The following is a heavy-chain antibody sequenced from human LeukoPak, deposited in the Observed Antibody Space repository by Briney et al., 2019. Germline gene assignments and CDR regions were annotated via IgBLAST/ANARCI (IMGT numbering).Heavy chain of an antibody. D-gene: IGHD6-13*01. CDR3: ARDPDSSSWPLYYYYYYGMDV. V-gene: IGHV4-4*07. J-gene: IGHJ6*02. CDR2: IYTSGST. Sequence: KPSETLSLTCTVSGGSISSYYWSWIRQPAGKGLEWIGRIYTSGSTNYNPSLKSRVTMSVDTSKNQFSLKLSSVTAADTAVYYCARDPDSSSWPLYYYYYYGMDVWGQGTTVTVSS. CDR1: GGSISSYY.